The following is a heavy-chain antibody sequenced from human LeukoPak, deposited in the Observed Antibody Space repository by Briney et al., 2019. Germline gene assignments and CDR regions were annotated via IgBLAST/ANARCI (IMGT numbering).Heavy chain of an antibody. CDR2: IYYSGST. Sequence: SETLSLTCTVSGGSISSGGYYWSWLRQHPGKGLEWIGYIYYSGSTYYNPSLKSRVTISVDTSKNQFSLKLSSVTAADTAVYYCARVDSSGYFDYWGQGTLVTVSS. D-gene: IGHD3-22*01. CDR3: ARVDSSGYFDY. CDR1: GGSISSGGYY. J-gene: IGHJ4*02. V-gene: IGHV4-31*03.